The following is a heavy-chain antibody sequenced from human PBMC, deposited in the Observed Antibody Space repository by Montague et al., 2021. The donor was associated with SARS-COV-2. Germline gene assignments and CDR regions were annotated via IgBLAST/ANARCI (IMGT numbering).Heavy chain of an antibody. D-gene: IGHD6-13*01. J-gene: IGHJ5*02. CDR2: ISSSGHTL. V-gene: IGHV3-48*02. CDR1: GFSFSKYN. CDR3: ARVEGTMAAAFDR. Sequence: SLRLSCAASGFSFSKYNMNWVRLTPGKGLEWLSYISSSGHTLYYADSVXGLFSISRDNAKNSLFLQMNTLRDEDTALYYCARVEGTMAAAFDRWGQGTLVIVSS.